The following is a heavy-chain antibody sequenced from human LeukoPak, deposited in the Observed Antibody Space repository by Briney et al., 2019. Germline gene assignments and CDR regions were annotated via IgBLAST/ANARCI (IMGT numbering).Heavy chain of an antibody. CDR2: ISGYNGDA. CDR1: GYSFTSYG. V-gene: IGHV1-18*01. J-gene: IGHJ4*02. Sequence: GASVKVSCKASGYSFTSYGISWVRQAPGQGLEWMGWISGYNGDANYAQKLQGRVTMTTDTSTSTAYMELRSLRSDDTAVYYCARDQGAEQQGLDYWGQGTLVTVSS. CDR3: ARDQGAEQQGLDY. D-gene: IGHD6-13*01.